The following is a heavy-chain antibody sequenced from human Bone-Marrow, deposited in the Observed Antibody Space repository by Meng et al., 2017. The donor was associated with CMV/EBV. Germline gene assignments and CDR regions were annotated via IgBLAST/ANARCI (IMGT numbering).Heavy chain of an antibody. CDR1: GGSISSSSYY. D-gene: IGHD2-2*02. CDR3: ARARGYCSSTSCYSSFDP. J-gene: IGHJ5*02. Sequence: SETLSLTCTVSGGSISSSSYYWGWIRQPPGKGLEWIGSIYYSGSTYYNPSLKSRVIISVDTSKNQFSLKLSSVTAADTAVYYCARARGYCSSTSCYSSFDPWGQGTLVTVSS. CDR2: IYYSGST. V-gene: IGHV4-39*07.